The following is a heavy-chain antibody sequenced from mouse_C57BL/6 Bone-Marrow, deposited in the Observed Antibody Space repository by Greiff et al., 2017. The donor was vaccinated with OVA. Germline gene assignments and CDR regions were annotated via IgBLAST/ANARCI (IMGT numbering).Heavy chain of an antibody. D-gene: IGHD2-4*01. J-gene: IGHJ1*03. CDR2: ISPGSSTI. Sequence: EVMLVESGGGLVKPGGSLKLSCAASGFTFSDYGMHWVRQAPEKGLEWVAYISPGSSTIYYADTVKGRFTISRDNAKNTLFLQMTSLRSEDTAMYYGAREDYEWYFDVWGTGTTVTVSS. V-gene: IGHV5-17*01. CDR1: GFTFSDYG. CDR3: AREDYEWYFDV.